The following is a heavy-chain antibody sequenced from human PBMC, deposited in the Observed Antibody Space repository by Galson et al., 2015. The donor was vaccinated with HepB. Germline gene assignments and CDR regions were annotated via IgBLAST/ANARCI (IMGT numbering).Heavy chain of an antibody. D-gene: IGHD3-22*01. CDR2: TSYDESYR. J-gene: IGHJ4*02. V-gene: IGHV3-30*04. CDR1: GFTFSTYG. CDR3: AKDSHYYDSRGYYQNFDY. Sequence: SLRLSCAASGFTFSTYGLHWVRQAPGKGLEWVAVTSYDESYREYADSVKGRFTISRDNSKNTLYLQMNSLRAEDTAVYYCAKDSHYYDSRGYYQNFDYWGQGTLVTVSS.